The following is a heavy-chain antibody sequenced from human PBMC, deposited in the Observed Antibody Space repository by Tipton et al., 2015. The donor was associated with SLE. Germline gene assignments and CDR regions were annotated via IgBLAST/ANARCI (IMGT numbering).Heavy chain of an antibody. CDR1: GGSFSGYY. J-gene: IGHJ4*02. CDR2: IYSGGST. CDR3: ARKQQLVDY. Sequence: LSLTCAVYGGSFSGYYMSWVRQAPGKGLEWVSVIYSGGSTYYADSVKGRFTISRDNAKNSLYLQMNSLRAEDTAVYYCARKQQLVDYWGQGTLVTVSS. D-gene: IGHD6-13*01. V-gene: IGHV3-53*01.